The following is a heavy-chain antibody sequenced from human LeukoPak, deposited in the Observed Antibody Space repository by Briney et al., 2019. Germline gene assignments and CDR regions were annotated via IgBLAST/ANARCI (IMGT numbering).Heavy chain of an antibody. D-gene: IGHD6-13*01. CDR3: AKERHLAAAGTGPGYFDL. CDR2: ISWNSGSI. CDR1: GFTFDDYA. V-gene: IGHV3-9*01. Sequence: GGSLRLSCAASGFTFDDYAMHWVRQAPGKGLEWVSGISWNSGSIGYADSVKGRFTISRDNAKNSLYLQMNSLRAEDTALYYCAKERHLAAAGTGPGYFDLWRRGTVVTVSS. J-gene: IGHJ2*01.